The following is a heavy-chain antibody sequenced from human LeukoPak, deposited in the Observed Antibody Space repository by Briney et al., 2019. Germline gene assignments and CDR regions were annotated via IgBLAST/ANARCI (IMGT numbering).Heavy chain of an antibody. CDR2: INPNSGGT. J-gene: IGHJ4*02. Sequence: ASVKVSCKASGYTFTGYYMHWVRQAPGQGLEWMGWINPNSGGTSYAQKFQGRVTMTRDTSISTAYMELSRLRSDDTAVYYCAREVAARLDYFDYWGQGTLVTVSS. CDR1: GYTFTGYY. V-gene: IGHV1-2*02. D-gene: IGHD6-6*01. CDR3: AREVAARLDYFDY.